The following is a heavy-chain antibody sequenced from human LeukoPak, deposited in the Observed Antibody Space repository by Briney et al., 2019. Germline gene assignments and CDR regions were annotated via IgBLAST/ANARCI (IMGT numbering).Heavy chain of an antibody. CDR3: ASGSVEEGYPSSGL. J-gene: IGHJ4*02. V-gene: IGHV4-59*08. CDR2: IYYSGST. D-gene: IGHD3-10*01. CDR1: GGSISSYY. Sequence: SETLSLTCTVSGGSISSYYWSWVRQPPGKGLEWIGYIYYSGSTNYNPSLKSRVTISVDTSKNQFSLTLSSVTAADTAVYYCASGSVEEGYPSSGLWGQGTLVTVSS.